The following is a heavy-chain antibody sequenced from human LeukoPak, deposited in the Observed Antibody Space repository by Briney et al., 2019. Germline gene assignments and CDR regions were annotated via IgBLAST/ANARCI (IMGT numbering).Heavy chain of an antibody. CDR3: ARDKGTGSYYGYY. D-gene: IGHD1-26*01. CDR1: GYTFTSYG. J-gene: IGHJ4*02. Sequence: ASVKVSCKASGYTFTSYGISWVRQAPGQGLEWMGWISAYNGNTNYAQKLQGRVTMTTDTSTSTAYTELRSLRSDDTAVYYCARDKGTGSYYGYYWGQGTLVTVSS. CDR2: ISAYNGNT. V-gene: IGHV1-18*01.